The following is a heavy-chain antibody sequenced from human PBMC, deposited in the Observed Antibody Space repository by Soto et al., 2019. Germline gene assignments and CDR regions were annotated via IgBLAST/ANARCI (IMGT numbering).Heavy chain of an antibody. J-gene: IGHJ6*02. CDR3: AKVRPSYYYGMDV. V-gene: IGHV3-23*01. CDR2: LSGSGRTI. Sequence: GGSLRLSCAASGLDFSSEVMCWVRQAPGTGLEWVSSLSGSGRTIYSADSMRGRFAISRDNSKNSLYLQLNNLTVDDTAVYYCAKVRPSYYYGMDVWGQGTTVTVS. CDR1: GLDFSSEV.